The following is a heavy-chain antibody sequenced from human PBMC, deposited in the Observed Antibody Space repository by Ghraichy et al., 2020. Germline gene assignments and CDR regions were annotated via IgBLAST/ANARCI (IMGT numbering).Heavy chain of an antibody. V-gene: IGHV3-7*03. CDR3: ARDIIDY. CDR1: GLSFSSYS. CDR2: IKGDGSVK. J-gene: IGHJ4*02. Sequence: GGSLRLSCAVSGLSFSSYSMIWVRHGPSKGMEGVAPIKGDGSVKFYLDSLKGRFAISRDNAKSSLFLQMNSLRAEDTAIYYCARDIIDYLGQGTLVTVSS.